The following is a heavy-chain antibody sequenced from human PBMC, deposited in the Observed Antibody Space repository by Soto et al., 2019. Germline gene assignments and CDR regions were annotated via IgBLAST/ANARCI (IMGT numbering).Heavy chain of an antibody. V-gene: IGHV3-74*01. CDR2: INSDGSST. CDR3: ARTSLVVAAATREDY. J-gene: IGHJ4*02. CDR1: GFTFSSYW. D-gene: IGHD2-15*01. Sequence: EVHLVESGGALVQPGGSLRLSCAASGFTFSSYWMHWVRQAPGKGLVWVSRINSDGSSTSYADSVKGRFTISRDNAKNTLYLQMNSLRAEDTAVYYCARTSLVVAAATREDYWGQGTLVTVSS.